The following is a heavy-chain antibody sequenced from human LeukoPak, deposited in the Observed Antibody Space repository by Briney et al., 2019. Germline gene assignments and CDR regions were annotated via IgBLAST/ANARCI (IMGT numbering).Heavy chain of an antibody. CDR3: AKWGDFWTGLNNWYFEL. CDR2: ISGSGRDT. V-gene: IGHV3-23*01. J-gene: IGHJ2*01. Sequence: VGSLRLSCAASGFTFSSYAMSWVRQAPGKGLQWVSGISGSGRDTFYSDSVKGRFTISRDNSKNTHYLQMSSLTAEDTAVYYCAKWGDFWTGLNNWYFELWGRGTLVTVSS. D-gene: IGHD3/OR15-3a*01. CDR1: GFTFSSYA.